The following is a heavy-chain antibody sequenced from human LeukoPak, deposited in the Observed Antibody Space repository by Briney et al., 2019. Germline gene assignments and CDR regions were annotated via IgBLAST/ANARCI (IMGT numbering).Heavy chain of an antibody. CDR1: GFIFNNYA. D-gene: IGHD1-7*01. V-gene: IGHV3-9*01. CDR2: ISWNSGSI. Sequence: GGSLRLSCAGSGFIFNNYAMHWVRQPPGKGLEWVSGISWNSGSIDYADSVKGRFTISRDNSKNTLYLQMSSLRAEDTAIYYCVKVEGSTGVNYYFDYWGQGTLVTVSS. CDR3: VKVEGSTGVNYYFDY. J-gene: IGHJ4*02.